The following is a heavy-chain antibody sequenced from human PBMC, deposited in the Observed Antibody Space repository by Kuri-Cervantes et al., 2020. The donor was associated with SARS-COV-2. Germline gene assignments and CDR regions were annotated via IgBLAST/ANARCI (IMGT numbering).Heavy chain of an antibody. J-gene: IGHJ6*03. V-gene: IGHV4-39*01. Sequence: GSLRLSCTVSGGSISSSNYYWGWIRQPPGKGLEWIRSIYYSGSTHYNPSLKSRVSISVDTSRNQFSLKVSSVTAADTAVYSCARQHLGYYMDVWGKGTTVTVSS. CDR2: IYYSGST. CDR3: ARQHLGYYMDV. CDR1: GGSISSSNYY.